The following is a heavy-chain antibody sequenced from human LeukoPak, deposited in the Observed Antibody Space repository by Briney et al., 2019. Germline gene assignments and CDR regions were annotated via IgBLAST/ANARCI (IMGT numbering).Heavy chain of an antibody. V-gene: IGHV3-23*01. J-gene: IGHJ3*02. CDR2: ISDSGGST. D-gene: IGHD4-23*01. CDR3: ATNGGDAAFDI. CDR1: GITLSNYG. Sequence: GGSPRLSCAVSGITLSNYGMSWVRQAPGKGLEWVAGISDSGGSTKYADSVKGRFTIARDNRKNTLYLQMNSLRAEDTAVYFCATNGGDAAFDIWGQGTMVTVSS.